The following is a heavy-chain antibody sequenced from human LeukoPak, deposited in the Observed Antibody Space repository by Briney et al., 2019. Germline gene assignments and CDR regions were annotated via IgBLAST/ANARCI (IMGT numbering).Heavy chain of an antibody. CDR1: GFIFSNNA. J-gene: IGHJ4*02. Sequence: GGSVRLSCAAAGFIFSNNAMTWVRQAPGKGLEWVSSITASGDRTFNADSVKGRFTISRDNSKNTLYLLMNSLRAEDTALYYCARSTAACASDYWGQGTLVTVSS. CDR2: ITASGDRT. D-gene: IGHD6-13*01. V-gene: IGHV3-23*01. CDR3: ARSTAACASDY.